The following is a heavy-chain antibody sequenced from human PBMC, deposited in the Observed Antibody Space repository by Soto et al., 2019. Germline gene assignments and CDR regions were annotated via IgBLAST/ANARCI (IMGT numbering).Heavy chain of an antibody. J-gene: IGHJ4*02. V-gene: IGHV3-7*01. CDR2: INEDGSEE. CDR1: GFTFRNYC. Sequence: EVKLVESGGGLVQPGGSLRLSCAASGFTFRNYCLGWVRQAPGKGLEWVANINEDGSEEYYVDSVRGRFIISRDHARNSLFLQMNSLRAEDTAIYYCARIEIGSCDYWGQGTLVTVSS. D-gene: IGHD1-26*01. CDR3: ARIEIGSCDY.